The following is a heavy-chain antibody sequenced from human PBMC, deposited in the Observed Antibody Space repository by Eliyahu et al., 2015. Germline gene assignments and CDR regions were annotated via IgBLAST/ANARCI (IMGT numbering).Heavy chain of an antibody. CDR1: XXXFTGYY. V-gene: IGHV1-2*02. J-gene: IGHJ4*02. CDR3: ARVMSGSYCLDY. Sequence: QVQLVQSGAEVKKPGXSXKVSCKASXXXFTGYYMHWVRQAPGQGLEWMGWINPNSGGTNYAQKFQGRVTMTRDTSISTAYMELSRLRSDDTAVYYCARVMSGSYCLDYWGQGTLVTVSS. CDR2: INPNSGGT. D-gene: IGHD1-26*01.